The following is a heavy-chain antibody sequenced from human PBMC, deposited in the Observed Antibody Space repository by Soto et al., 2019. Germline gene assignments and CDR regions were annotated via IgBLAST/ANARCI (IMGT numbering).Heavy chain of an antibody. CDR1: GFSLSTSGMC. V-gene: IGHV2-70*01. Sequence: SGPTLLNPTQTHTLTCTFSGFSLSTSGMCVSWIRQPPGKALEWLALIDWDDDKYYSTSLETRLTISKDTSKNQVVLTMTNMDPVDTATYYCARTERPLYSSSWYAIDYWGQGTLVTVSS. J-gene: IGHJ4*02. CDR3: ARTERPLYSSSWYAIDY. D-gene: IGHD6-13*01. CDR2: IDWDDDK.